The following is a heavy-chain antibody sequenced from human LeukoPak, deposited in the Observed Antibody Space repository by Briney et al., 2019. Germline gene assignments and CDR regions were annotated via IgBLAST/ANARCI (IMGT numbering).Heavy chain of an antibody. CDR3: ARDRDDYGWFDY. J-gene: IGHJ4*02. Sequence: SETLSLTCTVSGGSISSGGYYWSWLRQHPGKGLEWIGYIYYSGSTYYNPSLKSRVTISVDTSKNQFSLKLSSVTAADTAVYYCARDRDDYGWFDYWGQGTLVTVSS. D-gene: IGHD4-17*01. CDR2: IYYSGST. V-gene: IGHV4-31*03. CDR1: GGSISSGGYY.